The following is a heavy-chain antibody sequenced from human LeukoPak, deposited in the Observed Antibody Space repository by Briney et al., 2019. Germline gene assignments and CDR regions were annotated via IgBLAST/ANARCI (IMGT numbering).Heavy chain of an antibody. D-gene: IGHD3-22*01. J-gene: IGHJ4*02. V-gene: IGHV3-7*01. CDR2: IKQDGSEK. Sequence: PGGSLRLSCAASGFTFSSYWMSWVRQAPGKGLEWVANIKQDGSEKYYVDSVKGRFTISRDNAKNSLYLQMNSLRAEDTAVYYCARDLIKTTYYYDSSGYYWIDYWGQGTLVTVSS. CDR3: ARDLIKTTYYYDSSGYYWIDY. CDR1: GFTFSSYW.